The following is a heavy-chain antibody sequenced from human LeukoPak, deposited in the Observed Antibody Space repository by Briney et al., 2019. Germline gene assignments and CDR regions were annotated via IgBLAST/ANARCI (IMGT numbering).Heavy chain of an antibody. J-gene: IGHJ6*04. CDR1: GFTFTTSA. CDR3: AAGGPADYRSIYDYGMDF. Sequence: ASVKVSCKASGFTFTTSAVQGVRQARGQRLEWIGWIVVGSGNTNYAQKFQERVIITRDMSTSTAYMELSSVRSEDTAVYYCAAGGPADYRSIYDYGMDFWGRGTTVTVSS. CDR2: IVVGSGNT. V-gene: IGHV1-58*01. D-gene: IGHD4-11*01.